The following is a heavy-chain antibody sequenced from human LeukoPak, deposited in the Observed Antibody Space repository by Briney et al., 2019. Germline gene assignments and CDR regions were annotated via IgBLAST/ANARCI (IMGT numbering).Heavy chain of an antibody. V-gene: IGHV3-48*01. D-gene: IGHD5-12*01. CDR1: GFTFSTYS. Sequence: GGSLRLSCAASGFTFSTYSMNWVRQAPGKGLEWVSYISSSSRTKYYADSVKGRFTISRDNAKNSLYLQMNSLRAEDTTVYYCASGAEGYVFDPWGQGTLVTVSS. CDR2: ISSSSRTK. CDR3: ASGAEGYVFDP. J-gene: IGHJ5*02.